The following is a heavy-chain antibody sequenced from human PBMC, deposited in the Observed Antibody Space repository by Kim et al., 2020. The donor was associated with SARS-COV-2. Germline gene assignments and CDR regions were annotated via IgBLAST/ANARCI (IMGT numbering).Heavy chain of an antibody. J-gene: IGHJ4*01. CDR1: GGSISSGSYY. CDR3: ARHASGGTISGWSHDY. V-gene: IGHV4-39*01. Sequence: SETLSLTCTVSGGSISSGSYYWGWNRQTPGKGLEWIGTIYYTGNTYYNASLKSRVTISIDTSKNQFSLKLSSVTAADTAMYYCARHASGGTISGWSHDY. CDR2: IYYTGNT. D-gene: IGHD6-19*01.